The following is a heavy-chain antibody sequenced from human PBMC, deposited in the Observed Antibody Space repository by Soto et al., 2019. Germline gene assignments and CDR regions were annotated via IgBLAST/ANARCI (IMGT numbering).Heavy chain of an antibody. Sequence: ASVKVSCKASGYTFTSYYMHWVRQAPGQGLEWMGIINLSGGRTSYAQKFQGRVTVTRDTSTSTVYMELSSLRSEDTAVYYCARIVRDDYGDYSSYGMDVWGQGTTVTVSS. CDR2: INLSGGRT. J-gene: IGHJ6*02. CDR3: ARIVRDDYGDYSSYGMDV. V-gene: IGHV1-46*01. D-gene: IGHD4-17*01. CDR1: GYTFTSYY.